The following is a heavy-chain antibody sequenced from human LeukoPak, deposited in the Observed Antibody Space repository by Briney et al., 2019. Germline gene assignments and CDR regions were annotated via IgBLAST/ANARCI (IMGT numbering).Heavy chain of an antibody. CDR2: IWYDGSNK. J-gene: IGHJ4*02. V-gene: IGHV3-33*06. CDR3: AKDADGCNYVLPPDY. CDR1: GLTFSSYG. Sequence: PGGSLRLSCAASGLTFSSYGMHWVRQAPGKGLEWVAVIWYDGSNKYYADSVKGRFTISRDNSKNTLYLQMNSLRAEDTAVYYCAKDADGCNYVLPPDYWGQGTLVIVSS. D-gene: IGHD5-24*01.